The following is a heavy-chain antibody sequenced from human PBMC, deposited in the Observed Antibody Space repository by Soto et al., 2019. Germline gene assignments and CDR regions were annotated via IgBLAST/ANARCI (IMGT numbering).Heavy chain of an antibody. Sequence: LRLSCAASGFTFSSYSMNWVRQAPGKGLEWVSYISSSSSTIYYADSVKGRFTISRDNAKNSLYLQMNSLRDEDTAVYYCARDHAPLRFLEWFSCFYYWGQGTLVTVS. V-gene: IGHV3-48*02. CDR1: GFTFSSYS. D-gene: IGHD3-3*01. CDR2: ISSSSSTI. CDR3: ARDHAPLRFLEWFSCFYY. J-gene: IGHJ4*02.